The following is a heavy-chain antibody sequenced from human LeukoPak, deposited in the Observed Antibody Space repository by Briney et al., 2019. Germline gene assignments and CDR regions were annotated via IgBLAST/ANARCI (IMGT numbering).Heavy chain of an antibody. CDR2: FFTSGTP. D-gene: IGHD5-12*01. J-gene: IGHJ3*02. CDR3: ARDGVVATIPSRGPFDI. V-gene: IGHV4-4*07. CDR1: GFTFSSYA. Sequence: LRLSCAASGFTFSSYAMSWIRQPAGKGLEWIGRFFTSGTPNCNPSLKSRVTILVDTSRNQFSLKLSSVTAADTAVYYCARDGVVATIPSRGPFDIWGQGTMVTVSS.